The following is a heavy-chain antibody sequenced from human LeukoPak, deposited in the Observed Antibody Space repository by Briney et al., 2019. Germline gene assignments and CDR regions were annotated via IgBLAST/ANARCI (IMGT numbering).Heavy chain of an antibody. D-gene: IGHD2-2*01. V-gene: IGHV3-15*01. Sequence: GGSLRLSCAASGFTFSNARMSWVRQAPGKGLEWVGRIRSKTDGGTTDYAAPVKGRFIISGDDSKNTLYLQMNSLKTEDTAVYYCFRGSASGVWGQGTLVTVSS. J-gene: IGHJ4*02. CDR3: FRGSASGV. CDR2: IRSKTDGGTT. CDR1: GFTFSNAR.